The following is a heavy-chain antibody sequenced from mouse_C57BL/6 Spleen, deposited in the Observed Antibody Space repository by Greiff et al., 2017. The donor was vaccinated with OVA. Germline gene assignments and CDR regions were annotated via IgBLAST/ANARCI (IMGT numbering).Heavy chain of an antibody. D-gene: IGHD2-3*01. CDR3: ARSYDGYSDY. Sequence: QVQLQQPGAELVMPGASVKLSCKASAYTFTSYWMHWVKQRPGQGLEWIGEIDPSDSYTNYNQKFKGKSTLTVDKSSSTAYMQLSSLTSEDSAVYYCARSYDGYSDYWGQGTTLTVSS. J-gene: IGHJ2*01. CDR2: IDPSDSYT. CDR1: AYTFTSYW. V-gene: IGHV1-69*01.